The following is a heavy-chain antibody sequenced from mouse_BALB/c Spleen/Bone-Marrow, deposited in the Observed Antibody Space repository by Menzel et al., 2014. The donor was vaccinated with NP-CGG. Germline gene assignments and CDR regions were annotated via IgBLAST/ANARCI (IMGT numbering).Heavy chain of an antibody. CDR3: AGFYGSPLYWYFDV. D-gene: IGHD1-1*01. J-gene: IGHJ1*01. CDR1: GFSLTSYG. CDR2: IWAGGST. V-gene: IGHV2-9*02. Sequence: VQLQESGPGLVAPSQSLSITCTVSGFSLTSYGVHWVRQPPGKGLEWLGVIWAGGSTNYNSALMSRLSISKGNSKSQVFLKMNSLQTDDTAMYYCAGFYGSPLYWYFDVWGAGTTVTVSS.